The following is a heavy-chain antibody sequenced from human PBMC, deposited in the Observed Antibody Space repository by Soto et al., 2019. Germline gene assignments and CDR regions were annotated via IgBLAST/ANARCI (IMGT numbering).Heavy chain of an antibody. D-gene: IGHD2-8*01. CDR3: ARGGKYCINGLSSFSGMHV. CDR2: IIPILGIA. J-gene: IGHJ6*02. Sequence: GASVKFSCKAFGGIFSSYTISWVRQAPGQGLEWMGRIIPILGIANYAQKFQGRVTITADTSTSTAYMELSSLRSDDTAVYYCARGGKYCINGLSSFSGMHVWGQETTVTVSS. V-gene: IGHV1-69*02. CDR1: GGIFSSYT.